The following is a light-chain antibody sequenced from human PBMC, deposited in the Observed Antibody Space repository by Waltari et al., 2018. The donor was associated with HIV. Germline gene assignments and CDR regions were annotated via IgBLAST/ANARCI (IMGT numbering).Light chain of an antibody. CDR2: WAS. Sequence: DIVMTQSPDSLAVSLGERATFNCRSSRTVLSNSDNRNYLAWYQQKTGQSPNVLIYWASTRQSGVPDRFSASGSGTNFSLTISSLQAAYVAVYYCQQYYTVRPTFGGGTKVEIK. V-gene: IGKV4-1*01. CDR1: RTVLSNSDNRNY. CDR3: QQYYTVRPT. J-gene: IGKJ4*01.